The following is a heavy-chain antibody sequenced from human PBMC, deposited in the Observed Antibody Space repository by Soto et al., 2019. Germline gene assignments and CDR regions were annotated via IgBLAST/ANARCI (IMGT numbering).Heavy chain of an antibody. Sequence: GESLKICCKVSGDSFTGFWIGWVRQMPGKGLEWLGSIYPRDSDTRYSPSFQGQVTISADKSLSTAYLQWNSLQASDTAIYYCARQHPLDSRVWFTWGQGTLVTVSS. CDR3: ARQHPLDSRVWFT. J-gene: IGHJ4*02. CDR2: IYPRDSDT. CDR1: GDSFTGFW. V-gene: IGHV5-51*01. D-gene: IGHD6-19*01.